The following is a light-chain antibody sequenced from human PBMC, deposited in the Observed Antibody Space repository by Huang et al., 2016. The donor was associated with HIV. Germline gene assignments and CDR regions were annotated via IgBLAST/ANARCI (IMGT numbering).Light chain of an antibody. V-gene: IGKV3-20*01. CDR3: QHYGTSPQT. CDR2: VAS. Sequence: EIVLTQSPGTLSLSPGEGATLSCRASQSINNNYLAWFQQKPGQPPRLLNYVASSRATGVPDRCTGSGSGTDFNLTISRLETEDFAMYFCQHYGTSPQTFGQGTKLEIK. CDR1: QSINNNY. J-gene: IGKJ2*01.